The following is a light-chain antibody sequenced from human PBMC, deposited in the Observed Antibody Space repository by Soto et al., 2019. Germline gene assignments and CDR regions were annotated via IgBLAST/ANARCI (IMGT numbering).Light chain of an antibody. Sequence: IHMSQSPSTLSASVGDRVTITCRASQGISSYLAWYQQRPGEARKFLMYGVPTLQSGVPSRFSGSGSGTEFAPTISSLQAEDFETYYCQQLKNYPLTFGGGTKVDIK. V-gene: IGKV1-9*01. CDR3: QQLKNYPLT. CDR1: QGISSY. CDR2: GVP. J-gene: IGKJ4*01.